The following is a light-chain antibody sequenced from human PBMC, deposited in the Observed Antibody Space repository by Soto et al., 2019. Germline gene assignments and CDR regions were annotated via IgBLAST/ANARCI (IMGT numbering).Light chain of an antibody. V-gene: IGKV1-39*01. CDR1: HNISSH. CDR3: EDSFSIPYN. Sequence: DIQMTQSPSSLSAFIGDRVTITCRTSHNISSHLNWYHQKPGKAPNLLIYAASSLQSGVPSGFSGSGSGTDFTLTITSLQPDDFATYYGEDSFSIPYNVGQGTKLHIK. CDR2: AAS. J-gene: IGKJ2*01.